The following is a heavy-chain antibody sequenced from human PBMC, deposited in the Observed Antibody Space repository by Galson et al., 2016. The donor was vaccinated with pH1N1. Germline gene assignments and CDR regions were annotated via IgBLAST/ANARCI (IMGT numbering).Heavy chain of an antibody. J-gene: IGHJ3*02. D-gene: IGHD4-17*01. CDR1: GFTFSRYW. V-gene: IGHV3-7*03. Sequence: SLRLSCAASGFTFSRYWMSWVRQAPGKGLEWVANIKQDGSEKNYVDSVKGRFTVSRDNAENSLYLQMNSLRGGDTAVYYCARDRGFLSVTTSAFHMWGQGTMVTVSS. CDR3: ARDRGFLSVTTSAFHM. CDR2: IKQDGSEK.